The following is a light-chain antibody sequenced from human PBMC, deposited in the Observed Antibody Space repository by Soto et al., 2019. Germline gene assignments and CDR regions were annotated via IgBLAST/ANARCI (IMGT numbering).Light chain of an antibody. CDR1: ESSSSS. Sequence: EMMMTQSPGTLSVSPGERATLYCRPSESSSSSLAWYQQKPGQVPRLLNYDVSTRATGVPARFSGSGSGTEFTLTISSLQSEDFAVYYCQQYFRWRTFGQGTKVDIK. V-gene: IGKV3-15*01. J-gene: IGKJ1*01. CDR3: QQYFRWRT. CDR2: DVS.